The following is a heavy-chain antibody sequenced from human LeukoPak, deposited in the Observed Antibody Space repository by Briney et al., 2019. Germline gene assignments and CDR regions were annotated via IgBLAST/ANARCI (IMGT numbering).Heavy chain of an antibody. CDR3: ARATVRHYYYMDV. CDR1: GGSFSGYC. Sequence: SETLSLTCAVYGGSFSGYCWSWIRQPPGKGLEWIGEINHSGSTNYNPSLKSRVTISVDTSKNQFSLKLSSVTAADTAVYYCARATVRHYYYMDVWGKGTTVTVSS. CDR2: INHSGST. V-gene: IGHV4-34*01. D-gene: IGHD3-10*01. J-gene: IGHJ6*03.